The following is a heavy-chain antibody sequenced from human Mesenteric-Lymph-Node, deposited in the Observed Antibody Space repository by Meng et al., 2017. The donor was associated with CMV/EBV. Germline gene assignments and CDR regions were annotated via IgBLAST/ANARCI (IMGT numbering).Heavy chain of an antibody. CDR1: GDSIRSYY. CDR3: ASFGSGRGRLDAFDI. J-gene: IGHJ3*02. Sequence: SETLSLTCSVSGDSIRSYYWTWIRQPPGKGLEWIGYIYYSGSTNYNPSLKSRVTISVDTSKNQFSLKLSSVTAADTAVYYCASFGSGRGRLDAFDIWGQGTMVTVSS. CDR2: IYYSGST. V-gene: IGHV4-59*01. D-gene: IGHD3-10*01.